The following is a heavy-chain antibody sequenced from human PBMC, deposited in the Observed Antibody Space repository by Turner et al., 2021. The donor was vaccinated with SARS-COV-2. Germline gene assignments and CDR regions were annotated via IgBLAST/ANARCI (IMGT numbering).Heavy chain of an antibody. Sequence: QVQLVESGGGVVQPGRSLRLSCAASGFTFSSYAMHWVRQAPGKGLEWVAVISYDGSNKYYADSVKGRFTISRDNSKNTLYLQMNSLRAEDTAVYYCAKGSYHDILTGYYGLDYWGQGTLVTVSS. D-gene: IGHD3-9*01. CDR2: ISYDGSNK. CDR1: GFTFSSYA. V-gene: IGHV3-30*04. CDR3: AKGSYHDILTGYYGLDY. J-gene: IGHJ4*02.